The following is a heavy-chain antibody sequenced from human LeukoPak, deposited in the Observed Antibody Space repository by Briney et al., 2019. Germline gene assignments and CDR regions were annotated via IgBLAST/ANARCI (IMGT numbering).Heavy chain of an antibody. V-gene: IGHV3-30-3*01. CDR1: GFTFSSYA. J-gene: IGHJ4*02. CDR2: ISYDGSNK. CDR3: ARGHYYYDSSGYALDY. D-gene: IGHD3-22*01. Sequence: PGRSLRLSCAASGFTFSSYAMHWVRQAPGKGLEWVAVISYDGSNKYYADSVKGRFTISRDNSKNTLYLQMNSLRAEDTAVYYCARGHYYYDSSGYALDYWGQGTLVTVSS.